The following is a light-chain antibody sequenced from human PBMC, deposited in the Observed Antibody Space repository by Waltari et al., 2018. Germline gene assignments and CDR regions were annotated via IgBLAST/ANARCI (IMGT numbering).Light chain of an antibody. CDR3: SSYAGTNKYVL. CDR2: KVD. V-gene: IGLV2-8*01. J-gene: IGLJ2*01. Sequence: QSALTQPPSASGSPGQSVTISCTGTTTDVGGYDNVPWSQQHPGKAPKLILYKVDKRPSGVPDRFSGSKSGNTASLTVSGLQAEDESNYYCSSYAGTNKYVLFGGGTKLTVL. CDR1: TTDVGGYDN.